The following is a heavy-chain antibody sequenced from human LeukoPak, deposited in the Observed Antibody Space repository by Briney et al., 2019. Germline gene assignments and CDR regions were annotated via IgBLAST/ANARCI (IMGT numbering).Heavy chain of an antibody. CDR2: INHSGST. J-gene: IGHJ5*02. CDR1: GGSFSGYY. CDR3: ARHIGYSNSAFDP. Sequence: SETLSLTCAVYGGSFSGYYWSWIRQPPGKGLEWIGEINHSGSTNYNPSLKSRVTISVVTSKNQFSLKLSSVTAADTAVYYCARHIGYSNSAFDPWGQGTLVTVSS. V-gene: IGHV4-34*01. D-gene: IGHD6-13*01.